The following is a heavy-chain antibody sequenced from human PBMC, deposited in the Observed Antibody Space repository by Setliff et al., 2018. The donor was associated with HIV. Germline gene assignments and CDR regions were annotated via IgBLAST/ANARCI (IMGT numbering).Heavy chain of an antibody. J-gene: IGHJ4*02. D-gene: IGHD3-10*01. CDR2: IYYSGST. V-gene: IGHV4-31*03. CDR3: ARQPPLSALQVWFGDY. CDR1: GDSITSGGYY. Sequence: PSETLSLTCTVSGDSITSGGYYWTWIRQHPGKGLEWMGHIYYSGSTYYNPSLESRVTISVDTSKNQFSLKLTSVTAADTAVYYCARQPPLSALQVWFGDYWGQGILVTVSS.